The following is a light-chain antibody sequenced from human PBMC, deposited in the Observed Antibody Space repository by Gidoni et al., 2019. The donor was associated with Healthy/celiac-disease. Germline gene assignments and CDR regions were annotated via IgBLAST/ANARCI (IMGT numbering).Light chain of an antibody. CDR2: DVS. V-gene: IGLV2-14*03. Sequence: QPASVSGSPGQSITISCTGTSSDVGGYNYVSWYQQHPGKAPKLMFYDVSNRPSGVSNRFSGSKSGNTASLTISGLQAEDEADYYCSSYTSSSTLEVFGGGTKLTVL. CDR1: SSDVGGYNY. CDR3: SSYTSSSTLEV. J-gene: IGLJ3*02.